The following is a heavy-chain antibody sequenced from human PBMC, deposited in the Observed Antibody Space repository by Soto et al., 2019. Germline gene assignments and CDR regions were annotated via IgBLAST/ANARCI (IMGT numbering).Heavy chain of an antibody. D-gene: IGHD2-2*01. J-gene: IGHJ4*02. CDR3: AKGGRITTSTVAY. CDR2: ISYDGSNR. CDR1: GFTFSYYG. Sequence: QVQLVESGGGVVQPGKSLRLSCAASGFTFSYYGLHWVRHAPGKGLEWVAGISYDGSNRYYGDSVKGRFSISRDNPNNTLYLQMNSLRDEATAVYYCAKGGRITTSTVAYWGQGTLVTVSS. V-gene: IGHV3-30*18.